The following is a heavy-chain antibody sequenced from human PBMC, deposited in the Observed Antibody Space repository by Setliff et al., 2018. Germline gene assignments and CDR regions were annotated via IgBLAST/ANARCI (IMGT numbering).Heavy chain of an antibody. CDR2: IGHTGSI. CDR3: AHKYGDYVRYFQH. Sequence: PSETLSLTCTVSGYSISSGYIWGWIRQPPGKGLEWVGNIGHTGSINYNPSLKSRLTISRDTSKNQVSLKLNSVTATDTAVYYCAHKYGDYVRYFQHWGQGTLVTVS. J-gene: IGHJ1*01. D-gene: IGHD4-17*01. V-gene: IGHV4-38-2*02. CDR1: GYSISSGYI.